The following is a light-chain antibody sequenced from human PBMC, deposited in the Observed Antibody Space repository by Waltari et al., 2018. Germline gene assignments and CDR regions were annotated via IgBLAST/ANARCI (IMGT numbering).Light chain of an antibody. CDR2: EGS. CDR1: SSAVGISDF. CDR3: CSYAGGSTSVV. J-gene: IGLJ2*01. Sequence: QSALTQPASVSGSPGQSITISCTDTSSAVGISDFVSWHHQHPGKAPKLIIYEGSKRPSGVSNRFSASKSGNTASLTISGLQPEDEADYYCCSYAGGSTSVVFGGGTKLTVL. V-gene: IGLV2-23*01.